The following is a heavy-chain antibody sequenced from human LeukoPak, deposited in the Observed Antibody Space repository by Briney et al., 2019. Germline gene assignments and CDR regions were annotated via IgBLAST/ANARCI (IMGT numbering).Heavy chain of an antibody. J-gene: IGHJ4*02. D-gene: IGHD6-6*01. Sequence: PGGSLRLSCAASGFTLSNVYMGWVRQIPGKGLECVGRIKSKTDGGTTDFAAPVKGRFSISRDDSKNTLNLQMNSLKTEDTGVYYCTTDRGITVRPLFDSWGQGTLVTVSS. CDR2: IKSKTDGGTT. V-gene: IGHV3-15*01. CDR3: TTDRGITVRPLFDS. CDR1: GFTLSNVY.